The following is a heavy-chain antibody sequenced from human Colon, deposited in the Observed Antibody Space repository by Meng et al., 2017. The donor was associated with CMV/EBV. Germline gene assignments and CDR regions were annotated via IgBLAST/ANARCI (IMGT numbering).Heavy chain of an antibody. Sequence: GESLKISCAGSGFFVSNTYINWVHQAPGKGLEWVSVIYRGGSPFYTDSVKGRFTISRDISKNTVSLQMNNLRVEDTAVYYCALSYGANQPFDSWGPGTLVTVSS. CDR2: IYRGGSP. CDR1: GFFVSNTY. J-gene: IGHJ4*02. D-gene: IGHD3-10*01. V-gene: IGHV3-53*01. CDR3: ALSYGANQPFDS.